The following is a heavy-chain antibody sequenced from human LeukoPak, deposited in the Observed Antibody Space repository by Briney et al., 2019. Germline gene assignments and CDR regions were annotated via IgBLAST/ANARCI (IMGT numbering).Heavy chain of an antibody. CDR2: IYYSGST. Sequence: PSETLSLTCTVSGVSISTYYWSWIRQHPGKGLEWIGYIYYSGSTYYNPSLKSRVTISVDTSKNQFSLKLSSVTAADTAVYYCATTPRYYYDSSGFGYWGQGTLVTVSS. D-gene: IGHD3-22*01. V-gene: IGHV4-59*06. CDR3: ATTPRYYYDSSGFGY. CDR1: GVSISTYY. J-gene: IGHJ4*02.